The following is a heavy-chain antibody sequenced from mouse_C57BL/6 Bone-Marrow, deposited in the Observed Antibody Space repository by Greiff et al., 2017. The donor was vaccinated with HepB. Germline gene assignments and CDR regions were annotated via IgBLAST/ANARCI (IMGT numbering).Heavy chain of an antibody. CDR1: GFTFSDYG. CDR3: ARHGYYGNSHWYFDV. J-gene: IGHJ1*03. D-gene: IGHD1-1*01. Sequence: DVKLVESGGGLVQPGGSLKLSCAASGFTFSDYGMAWVRQAPRKGPEWVAFISNLAYSNYYADTVTGRFTISRENAKNTLYLEMSSLRSEDTAMYYCARHGYYGNSHWYFDVWGTGTTVTVSS. CDR2: ISNLAYSN. V-gene: IGHV5-15*01.